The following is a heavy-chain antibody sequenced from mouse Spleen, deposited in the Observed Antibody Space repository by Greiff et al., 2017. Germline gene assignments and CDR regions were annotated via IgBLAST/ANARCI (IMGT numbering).Heavy chain of an antibody. CDR1: GYTFTSYG. CDR2: IFPRSGNT. Sequence: QVQLQQSGAELARPGASVKLSCKASGYTFTSYGISWVKQRTGQGLEWIGEIFPRSGNTYYNEKFKGKATLTADKSSSTAYMELRSLTSEDSAVYFCAREAPSNRVGYWGQGTTLTVSS. D-gene: IGHD4-1*01. J-gene: IGHJ2*01. V-gene: IGHV1-81*01. CDR3: AREAPSNRVGY.